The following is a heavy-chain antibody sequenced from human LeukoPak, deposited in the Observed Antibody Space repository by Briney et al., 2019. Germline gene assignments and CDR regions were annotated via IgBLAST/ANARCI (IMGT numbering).Heavy chain of an antibody. V-gene: IGHV3-48*02. CDR3: ARAGGLLWFGEVLESSDAFHI. D-gene: IGHD3-10*01. CDR2: ISSGSSTI. CDR1: GFTFSSFS. Sequence: GGSLRLSCAASGFTFSSFSMNWVRQAPGKGLEWVSYISSGSSTIYYADSVKGRFTISRDNAKNSLYLQVNRLRDEDTAVYYCARAGGLLWFGEVLESSDAFHIWGQGTMVTVSS. J-gene: IGHJ3*02.